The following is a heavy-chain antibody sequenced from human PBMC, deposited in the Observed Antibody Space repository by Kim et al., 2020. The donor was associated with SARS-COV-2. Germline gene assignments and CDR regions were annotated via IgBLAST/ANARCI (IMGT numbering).Heavy chain of an antibody. CDR3: ARGLWGITMIVVVPDYYYDMDV. CDR1: GYTFTSYD. V-gene: IGHV1-8*01. Sequence: ASVKVSCKASGYTFTSYDINWVRQATGQGLEWMGWMNPNSGNTGYAQKFQGRVTMTRNTSISTAYMELSSLRSEDTAVYYCARGLWGITMIVVVPDYYYDMDVWGQGTTVTVSS. D-gene: IGHD3-22*01. J-gene: IGHJ6*02. CDR2: MNPNSGNT.